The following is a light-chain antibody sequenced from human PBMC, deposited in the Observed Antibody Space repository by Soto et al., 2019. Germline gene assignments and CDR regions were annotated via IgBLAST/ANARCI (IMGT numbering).Light chain of an antibody. J-gene: IGKJ2*01. CDR2: GAS. CDR3: QRYGSSPRYT. Sequence: EIVLTQSPGTLSLSPGERATLSCRASQSVSSSYLAWYQQKPGQAPRLLIYGASSRATGIPDRFSGSGSGTDFTLTIRRLEAEVFAVYYCQRYGSSPRYTFGQGTKLEIK. CDR1: QSVSSSY. V-gene: IGKV3-20*01.